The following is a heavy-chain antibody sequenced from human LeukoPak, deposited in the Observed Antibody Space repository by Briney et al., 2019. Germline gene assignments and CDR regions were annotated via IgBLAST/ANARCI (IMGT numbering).Heavy chain of an antibody. V-gene: IGHV4-39*01. Sequence: SETLSLTCTVSRGSISSNGYYWGWIRQPPGKGLEWIGSFYYTGSTFYSPSLKSRATISVDTSKNQFSLKLSSVTAADTAVYYCARRSGTYHAFDIWGQGTMVTVSS. CDR1: RGSISSNGYY. CDR2: FYYTGST. CDR3: ARRSGTYHAFDI. D-gene: IGHD1-26*01. J-gene: IGHJ3*02.